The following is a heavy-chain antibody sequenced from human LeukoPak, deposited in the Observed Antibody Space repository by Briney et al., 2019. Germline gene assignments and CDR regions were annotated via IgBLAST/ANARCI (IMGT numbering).Heavy chain of an antibody. J-gene: IGHJ5*01. CDR3: ARGASGTFSWFDS. CDR1: GFSFTNYA. Sequence: GRSLRVSCAASGFSFTNYAIHGVRQAPGKGLEWVALMSYDGNNNYYPDSVKGRFTISRDNSKNTLYLQMDSLGAEDTAVYYCARGASGTFSWFDSWGQGTLVTVSS. V-gene: IGHV3-30-3*01. D-gene: IGHD1-1*01. CDR2: MSYDGNNN.